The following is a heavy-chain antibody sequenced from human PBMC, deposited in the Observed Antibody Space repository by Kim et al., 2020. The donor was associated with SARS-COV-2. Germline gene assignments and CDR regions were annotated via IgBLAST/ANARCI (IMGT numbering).Heavy chain of an antibody. Sequence: AESVKGRFTISRDNSKNTPELQMNSRRAEDTAVYYCARDYDILTGGYFDYWGQGTLVTVSS. D-gene: IGHD3-9*01. J-gene: IGHJ4*02. CDR3: ARDYDILTGGYFDY. V-gene: IGHV3-30*01.